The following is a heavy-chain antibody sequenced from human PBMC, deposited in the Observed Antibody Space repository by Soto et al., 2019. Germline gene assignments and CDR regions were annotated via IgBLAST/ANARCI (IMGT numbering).Heavy chain of an antibody. Sequence: QVQVVQSGAEVKKPGASVKVSCKASGYTFTSYAMHWVRQAPGQRLEWMGWINPGNGNTKNSQKFQGRVTITRDTFARTAYMELSSLRYEDTAVYYCARGASSVTTFYFDLWGRGTLVTVSS. J-gene: IGHJ2*01. V-gene: IGHV1-3*01. CDR3: ARGASSVTTFYFDL. CDR2: INPGNGNT. D-gene: IGHD4-17*01. CDR1: GYTFTSYA.